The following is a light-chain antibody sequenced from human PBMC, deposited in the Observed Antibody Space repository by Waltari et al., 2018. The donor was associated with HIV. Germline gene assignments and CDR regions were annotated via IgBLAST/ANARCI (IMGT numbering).Light chain of an antibody. V-gene: IGKV1-39*01. J-gene: IGKJ5*01. CDR2: AAS. CDR3: QQSYSSPISDYNSPIT. CDR1: QSISTY. Sequence: DIQMTQSPSSLSASIGDRVTITCRASQSISTYLNWYQQRPGKAPRLLIYAASSLQSGVPSRFSGSGSGTFFTLTIISLQAEDFATYYCQQSYSSPISDYNSPITFGQGTRLEIK.